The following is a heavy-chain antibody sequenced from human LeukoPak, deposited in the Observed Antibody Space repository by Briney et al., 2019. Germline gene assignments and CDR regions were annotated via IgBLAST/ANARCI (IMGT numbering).Heavy chain of an antibody. CDR1: GGSISSGGYY. CDR2: IYYSGST. Sequence: SQTLSLTCTVSGGSISSGGYYWSWIRQHPGKGLEWIGYIYYSGSTNYNPSLKSRVTISVDTSKNQFSLKLSSVTAADTAVYYCARAEKYQLLYPDLWGRGTLVTVSS. J-gene: IGHJ2*01. V-gene: IGHV4-31*03. CDR3: ARAEKYQLLYPDL. D-gene: IGHD2-2*02.